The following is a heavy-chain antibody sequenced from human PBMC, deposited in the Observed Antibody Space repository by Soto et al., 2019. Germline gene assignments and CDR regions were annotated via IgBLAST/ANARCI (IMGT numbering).Heavy chain of an antibody. V-gene: IGHV3-23*01. CDR2: ISGSGGST. CDR3: AKGQWSPGH. J-gene: IGHJ4*02. CDR1: GFTFSSYA. D-gene: IGHD2-8*01. Sequence: EVQLLESGGGLVQPGGSLRLSCAASGFTFSSYAMSWVRQAPGKGLEWVSAISGSGGSTYYADSVKGRFTITRDNSKNTLYLQMNSQIAEDTAVYYIAKGQWSPGHWGQVTLVTVSS.